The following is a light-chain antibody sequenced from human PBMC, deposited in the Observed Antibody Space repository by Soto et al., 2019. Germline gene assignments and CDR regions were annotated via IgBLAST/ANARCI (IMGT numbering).Light chain of an antibody. CDR3: SSYSSSGTLYV. CDR1: SSDVGAYNY. CDR2: DVN. J-gene: IGLJ1*01. V-gene: IGLV2-14*01. Sequence: SALTQPASVSGSPGQSITISCTGTSSDVGAYNYVSWYQHHPGKAPKLMIYDVNNRPSGISNRFFGSKSGNTASLTISGLQAEDEADYYCSSYSSSGTLYVFGTGTKVTVL.